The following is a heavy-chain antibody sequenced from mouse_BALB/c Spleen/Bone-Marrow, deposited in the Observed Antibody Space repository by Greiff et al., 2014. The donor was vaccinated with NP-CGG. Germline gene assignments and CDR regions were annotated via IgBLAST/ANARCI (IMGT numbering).Heavy chain of an antibody. D-gene: IGHD2-10*01. Sequence: QVQLQQSGPELVRPGASVKISCKGSGYTFTDYAMHWVKQSHAKSLEWIGVISICYDNTNYNQKFKGKATMTVDKSSSTAYMELARLTSEDSAIYCCARSPYYGNYFGYWGQGTTLTVSS. CDR1: GYTFTDYA. CDR2: ISICYDNT. CDR3: ARSPYYGNYFGY. V-gene: IGHV1-67*01. J-gene: IGHJ2*01.